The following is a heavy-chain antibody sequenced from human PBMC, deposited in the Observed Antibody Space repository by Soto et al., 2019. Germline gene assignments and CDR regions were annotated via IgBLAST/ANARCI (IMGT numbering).Heavy chain of an antibody. Sequence: EVQLVESGGGLVQPGGSLRLSCAASGFTVSSNYMSWVRQAPGKGLEWVSVIYSGGSTYYADSVKGRFTISRDNSKNTLYLQMNSLRAEDTAVYYCARVGPKSGHYRGAAAAGTSYFDYWDQGTLVTVSS. CDR3: ARVGPKSGHYRGAAAAGTSYFDY. CDR1: GFTVSSNY. D-gene: IGHD6-13*01. CDR2: IYSGGST. J-gene: IGHJ4*02. V-gene: IGHV3-66*01.